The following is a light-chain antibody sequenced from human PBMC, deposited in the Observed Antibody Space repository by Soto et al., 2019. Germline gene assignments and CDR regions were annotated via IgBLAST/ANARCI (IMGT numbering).Light chain of an antibody. J-gene: IGKJ4*01. CDR2: WAS. V-gene: IGKV3-15*01. CDR1: QSVSSN. Sequence: DIVMTQSPATLYVSPGERGTLXCRASQSVSSNFVWYQQKPGQAPRLLIYWASTMAHGSPARFSGSGSVTEFTRTISSLQPEDFATYYGQQLNSYPLTVGGGTKVDIK. CDR3: QQLNSYPLT.